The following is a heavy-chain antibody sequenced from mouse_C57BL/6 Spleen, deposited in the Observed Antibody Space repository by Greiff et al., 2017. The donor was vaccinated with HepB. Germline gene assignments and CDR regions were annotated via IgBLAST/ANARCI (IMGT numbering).Heavy chain of an antibody. Sequence: QVQLQQSGAELARPGASVKLSCKASGYTFTSYGISWVKQRTGQGLEWIGEIYPRSGNTYYNEKFKGKATLTADKSSSTAYMELRSLTSEDSAVYFGAIYWGTTVVAEDYYAMDYWGQGTSVTVSS. V-gene: IGHV1-81*01. CDR2: IYPRSGNT. D-gene: IGHD1-1*01. CDR1: GYTFTSYG. J-gene: IGHJ4*01. CDR3: AIYWGTTVVAEDYYAMDY.